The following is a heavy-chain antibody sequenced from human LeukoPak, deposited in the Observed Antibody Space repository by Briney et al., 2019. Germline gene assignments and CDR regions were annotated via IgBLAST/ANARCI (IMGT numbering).Heavy chain of an antibody. CDR3: AKEAKNWNYNWFDP. CDR1: GFTFDDYA. V-gene: IGHV3-43*02. Sequence: GGSLRLSCAASGFTFDDYAMHWVRQAPGKGLEWVSLISGDGGSTYYADSVKGRFTISRDNSKNSLYLQMNSLRTEDTALYYCAKEAKNWNYNWFDPCGQGTLVTVSS. J-gene: IGHJ5*02. D-gene: IGHD1-7*01. CDR2: ISGDGGST.